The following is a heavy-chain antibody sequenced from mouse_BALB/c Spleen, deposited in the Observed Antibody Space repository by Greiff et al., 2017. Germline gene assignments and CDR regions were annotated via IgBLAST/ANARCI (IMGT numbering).Heavy chain of an antibody. Sequence: QVQLKESGAELVRPGVSVKISCKGSGYTFTDYAMHWVKQSHAKSLEWIGVISTYYGDASYNQKFKGKATMTVDKSSSTAYMELARLTSEDSAIYYCAGGERRGGAMDYWGQGTSVTVSS. CDR3: AGGERRGGAMDY. J-gene: IGHJ4*01. V-gene: IGHV1S137*01. CDR2: ISTYYGDA. CDR1: GYTFTDYA.